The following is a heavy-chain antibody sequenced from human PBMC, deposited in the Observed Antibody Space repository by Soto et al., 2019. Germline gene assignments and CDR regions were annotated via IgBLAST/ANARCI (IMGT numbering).Heavy chain of an antibody. D-gene: IGHD3-10*01. V-gene: IGHV4-31*03. CDR2: IYYSGNT. Sequence: TLSLTCIVSGGSISSNDFYWSWIRQHPGKGLEWIGYIYYSGNTYYNPSLKSRVTILVDTSKNQFSLKLSSVTAADTAVYYRARHLYGSGERFDAWGQGTLVTVSS. CDR1: GGSISSNDFY. CDR3: ARHLYGSGERFDA. J-gene: IGHJ5*02.